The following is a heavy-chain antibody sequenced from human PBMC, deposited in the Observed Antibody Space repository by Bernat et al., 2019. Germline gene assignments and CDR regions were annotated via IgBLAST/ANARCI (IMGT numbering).Heavy chain of an antibody. CDR2: ISYDGSNK. V-gene: IGHV3-30-3*01. J-gene: IGHJ4*02. Sequence: QVQLVESGGGVVQPGRSLRLSFAASGFTFSSYAMHWVRQAPGKGLEWVAVISYDGSNKYYADSVKGRFTISRDNSKNTLYLQMNSLRAEDTAVYYCARAMGYCSSTSCPQIDYWGQGTLVTVSS. CDR3: ARAMGYCSSTSCPQIDY. D-gene: IGHD2-2*01. CDR1: GFTFSSYA.